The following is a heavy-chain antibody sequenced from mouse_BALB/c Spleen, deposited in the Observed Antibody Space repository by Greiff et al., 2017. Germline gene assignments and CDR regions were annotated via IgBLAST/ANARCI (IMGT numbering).Heavy chain of an antibody. CDR1: GYSITSDYA. Sequence: EVKLMESGPGLVKPSQSLSLTCTVTGYSITSDYAWNWIRQFPGNKLEWMGYISYSGSTSYNPSLKSRISITRDTSKNQFFLQLNSVTTEDTATYYCARDYDLYAMDYWGQGTSVTVSS. CDR3: ARDYDLYAMDY. V-gene: IGHV3-2*02. D-gene: IGHD2-4*01. CDR2: ISYSGST. J-gene: IGHJ4*01.